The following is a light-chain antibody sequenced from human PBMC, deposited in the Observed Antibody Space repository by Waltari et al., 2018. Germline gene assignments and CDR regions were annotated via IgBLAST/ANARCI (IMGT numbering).Light chain of an antibody. CDR2: EVS. CDR1: SSDVGGFNY. CDR3: SSFTSSSVYV. V-gene: IGLV2-14*01. Sequence: QSALTQPASVSGSPGQSITISCTGTSSDVGGFNYVSWYQQYPGKAPKLMIFEVSNRHSGVSNRFSGSKPGKTASLPISGLQAEDEADYYCSSFTSSSVYVFGTGTKVTVL. J-gene: IGLJ1*01.